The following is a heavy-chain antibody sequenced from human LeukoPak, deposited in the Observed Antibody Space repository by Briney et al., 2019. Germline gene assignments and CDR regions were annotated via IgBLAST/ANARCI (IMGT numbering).Heavy chain of an antibody. D-gene: IGHD3-22*01. CDR2: IGDSGDNT. J-gene: IGHJ4*02. CDR1: GFTFSNYA. Sequence: GGSLRLSCAASGFTFSNYAMNWIRQAPGKGLEWVSGIGDSGDNTYYADSVKGRFTISRDNSKNTLYLQMASLRAEDTAVYYCAKQGYYYSGSGYYLFEYWGQGPLVTVSS. CDR3: AKQGYYYSGSGYYLFEY. V-gene: IGHV3-23*01.